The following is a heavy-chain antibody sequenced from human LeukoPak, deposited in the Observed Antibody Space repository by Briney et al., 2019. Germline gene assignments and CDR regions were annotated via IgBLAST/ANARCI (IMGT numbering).Heavy chain of an antibody. D-gene: IGHD2-2*01. CDR1: GGTFSSYA. CDR2: IIPIFGTA. J-gene: IGHJ6*03. V-gene: IGHV1-69*05. Sequence: EASVKVSCKASGGTFSSYAISWVRQAPGQGLEWMGGIIPIFGTANYAQKFQGRVTITTDESTSTAYMELSSLRSEDTAVYYCARDAGYCSSTSCYLRDRYYYYYMDVWGKGTTVTVSS. CDR3: ARDAGYCSSTSCYLRDRYYYYYMDV.